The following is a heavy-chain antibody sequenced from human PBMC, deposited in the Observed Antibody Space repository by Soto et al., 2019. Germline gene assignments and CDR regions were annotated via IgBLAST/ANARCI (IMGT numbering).Heavy chain of an antibody. CDR2: VYHNGNA. V-gene: IGHV4-59*03. CDR3: AARPYYYYGLDV. J-gene: IGHJ6*02. D-gene: IGHD3-10*01. CDR1: GGSINGYY. Sequence: ETLSLTCTVSGGSINGYYWNWIRQTPGKGLEWIGYVYHNGNAYPKPSLKSRVTISLDGAKNQFSLKMTSVTAADTGLYYCAARPYYYYGLDVWGQGTTVTVSS.